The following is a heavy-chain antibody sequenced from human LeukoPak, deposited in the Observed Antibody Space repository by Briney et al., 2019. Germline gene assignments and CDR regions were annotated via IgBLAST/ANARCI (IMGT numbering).Heavy chain of an antibody. J-gene: IGHJ4*02. CDR3: TRLLAEGS. CDR2: IRSKANSYAT. Sequence: PGGSLRLSCAASGFTFSSYALHWVRQASGKGLEWVGRIRSKANSYATTHAASVKGRFTISRDDSTNTVYLQMNSLKAEDTAVYYCTRLLAEGSWGQGTLVTVSS. CDR1: GFTFSSYA. V-gene: IGHV3-73*01.